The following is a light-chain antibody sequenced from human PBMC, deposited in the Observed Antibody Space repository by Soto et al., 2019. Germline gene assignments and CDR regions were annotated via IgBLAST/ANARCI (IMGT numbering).Light chain of an antibody. Sequence: QSALTQPRSVSGSPGQSVTISCTGTSSDVGGYNYVSWYQQHPGKAPKLMIYDVSKRPSGVPDRFAGSKSGNTASLTISGRQADDEADYYCCSDAGSYTWVFGGGTKLSVL. V-gene: IGLV2-11*01. J-gene: IGLJ3*02. CDR3: CSDAGSYTWV. CDR1: SSDVGGYNY. CDR2: DVS.